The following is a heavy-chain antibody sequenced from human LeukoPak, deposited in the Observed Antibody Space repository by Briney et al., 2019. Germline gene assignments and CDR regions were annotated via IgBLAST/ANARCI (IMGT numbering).Heavy chain of an antibody. CDR3: ARESSTAGFDY. V-gene: IGHV4-59*01. Sequence: PSETLSLTCSISGGSIRSYYWSWIRQPPGEGLEWVGYIFYSGSTNYNPSLQSRVTISKDTSKNQFSLKLTSLTAADTAMYYCARESSTAGFDYWGQGTLVTVSS. CDR1: GGSIRSYY. CDR2: IFYSGST. J-gene: IGHJ4*02.